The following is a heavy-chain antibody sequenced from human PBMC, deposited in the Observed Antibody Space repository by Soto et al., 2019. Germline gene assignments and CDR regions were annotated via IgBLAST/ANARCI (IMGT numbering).Heavy chain of an antibody. V-gene: IGHV3-7*05. CDR1: GVTFNSDW. D-gene: IGHD3-10*01. Sequence: GVSLRLSFAASGVTFNSDWMSWFRQAPGKGLEWVANIKQDGSEKYYVDSVKGRFTISRDNAKNSLYLQMNSLRAEDTAMYYCARRGVTCGYAYWGQKTLVTVSS. J-gene: IGHJ4*02. CDR3: ARRGVTCGYAY. CDR2: IKQDGSEK.